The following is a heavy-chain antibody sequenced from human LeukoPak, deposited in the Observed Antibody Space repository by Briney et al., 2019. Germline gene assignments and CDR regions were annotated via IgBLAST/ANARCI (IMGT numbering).Heavy chain of an antibody. CDR3: ARQPALTHSPFDY. J-gene: IGHJ4*02. V-gene: IGHV4-39*01. CDR1: GGSISTSAYY. Sequence: SETLSLTCIVSGGSISTSAYYWGWICQPPGEGLQWIGGIYYSGNTYYNSSLKSRVTISVDTSTSQFSLRLSSVTAADTAVYYCARQPALTHSPFDYWGQGTLVTVSS. CDR2: IYYSGNT.